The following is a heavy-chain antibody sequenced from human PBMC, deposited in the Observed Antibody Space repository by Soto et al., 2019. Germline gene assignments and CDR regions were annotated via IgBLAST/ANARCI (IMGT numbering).Heavy chain of an antibody. CDR3: LASRAVCNLE. Sequence: PGGSLRLSCAVSGFNLKDYCISWVRQAPWEALEWVSAIRGGGSTTFYADSVKGRFTISRDSSKNTLYLQLNSLRAEDTAVYYCLASRAVCNLEWGQGTLVTVSS. J-gene: IGHJ4*02. D-gene: IGHD1-26*01. CDR2: IRGGGSTT. V-gene: IGHV3-23*01. CDR1: GFNLKDYC.